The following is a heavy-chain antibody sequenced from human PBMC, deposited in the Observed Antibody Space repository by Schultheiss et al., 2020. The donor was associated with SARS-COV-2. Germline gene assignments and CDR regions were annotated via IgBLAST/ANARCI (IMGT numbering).Heavy chain of an antibody. V-gene: IGHV3-23*01. J-gene: IGHJ4*02. Sequence: GGSLRLSCAASGFTFSSYAMHWVRQATGKGLEWVSAISGSGGSTYYADSVKGRFTISRDNSKNTLYLQMSSLRAEDTAVYYCARDPSGSYYESAYWGQGTLVTVSS. D-gene: IGHD1-26*01. CDR2: ISGSGGST. CDR1: GFTFSSYA. CDR3: ARDPSGSYYESAY.